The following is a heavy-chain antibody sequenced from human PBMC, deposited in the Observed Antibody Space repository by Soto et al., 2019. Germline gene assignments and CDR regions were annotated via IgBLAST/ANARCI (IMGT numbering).Heavy chain of an antibody. CDR1: GYTLSDYS. CDR2: AGTSRKYI. CDR3: VRDRDWAFDI. Sequence: EVQLVESGGGLIQPGGSLRLSCAASGYTLSDYSMNWVRQAPGKGLEWISYAGTSRKYIFYSDSVRGRFTISRDDAKNSLYINLNILRYEDTAVYYGVRDRDWAFDIWGQGKMVTVSS. V-gene: IGHV3-48*02. D-gene: IGHD3-9*01. J-gene: IGHJ3*02.